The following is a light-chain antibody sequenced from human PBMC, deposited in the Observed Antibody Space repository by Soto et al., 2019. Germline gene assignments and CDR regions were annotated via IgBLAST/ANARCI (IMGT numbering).Light chain of an antibody. CDR3: EQYDNVPLT. J-gene: IGKJ4*01. CDR1: QDISNY. CDR2: DAS. V-gene: IGKV1-33*01. Sequence: DIQMTQSPSSLSASVGDRVTITCQATQDISNYLNWYQQKPGKTPKLLIYDASNFETGVPSRFSGSGSGTDFTFAISSLQPEDIATYYCEQYDNVPLTFGGGTKVEIK.